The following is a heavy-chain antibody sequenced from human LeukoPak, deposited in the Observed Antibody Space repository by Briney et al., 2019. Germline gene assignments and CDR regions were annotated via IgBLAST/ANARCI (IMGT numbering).Heavy chain of an antibody. Sequence: ASVKVSCKASGYTFSSYGISWVRQAPGQGLGWMGWITTYNGNTNYAQRLQGRVTMTTDTSTSTAYMELRSLRSDDTAVYYCARVSRAVAGPFDYWGQGTLVTVSS. J-gene: IGHJ4*02. V-gene: IGHV1-18*01. CDR3: ARVSRAVAGPFDY. CDR1: GYTFSSYG. D-gene: IGHD6-19*01. CDR2: ITTYNGNT.